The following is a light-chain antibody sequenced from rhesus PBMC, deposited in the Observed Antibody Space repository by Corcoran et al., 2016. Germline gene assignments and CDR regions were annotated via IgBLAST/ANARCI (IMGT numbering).Light chain of an antibody. CDR2: KAS. J-gene: IGKJ3*01. CDR1: QGISSW. CDR3: LQYSSIPVT. V-gene: IGKV1-22*01. Sequence: DIQMTQSPSSLSASVGDKVTITCHASQGISSWLAGYQQKPGKAPKVLIYKASILQSGVPSRFSGSGSGTDYTLTLSSLQSEDFATYYCLQYSSIPVTFGPGTKLDIK.